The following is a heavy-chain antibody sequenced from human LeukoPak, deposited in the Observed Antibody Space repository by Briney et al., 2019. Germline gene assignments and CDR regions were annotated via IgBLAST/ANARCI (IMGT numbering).Heavy chain of an antibody. CDR2: INPNGGRT. V-gene: IGHV1-46*01. CDR3: AGDMNTRVTPISYAFDL. CDR1: GGTFSSYA. Sequence: ASVKVSCKASGGTFSSYAISWVRQAPGQGLEWLGLINPNGGRTAYAQNFQGRVTMTRDTSTTTLYLELSSLRSDDTAVYYCAGDMNTRVTPISYAFDLWGQGTMTVSS. D-gene: IGHD4-23*01. J-gene: IGHJ3*01.